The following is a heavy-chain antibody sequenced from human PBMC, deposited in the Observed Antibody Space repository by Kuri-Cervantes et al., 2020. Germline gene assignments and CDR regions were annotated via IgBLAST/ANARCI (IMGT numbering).Heavy chain of an antibody. CDR3: VRDGRSGWHFDY. D-gene: IGHD6-19*01. CDR2: VKQDESEK. CDR1: GFSFSTYW. Sequence: ETLSLTCAASGFSFSTYWMSWVRQAPGKGLEWVANVKQDESEKYYVDSVKGRFTISRDNAKNSVYLQINSLRVEDTGVYYCVRDGRSGWHFDYWGQGALITVSS. V-gene: IGHV3-7*01. J-gene: IGHJ4*02.